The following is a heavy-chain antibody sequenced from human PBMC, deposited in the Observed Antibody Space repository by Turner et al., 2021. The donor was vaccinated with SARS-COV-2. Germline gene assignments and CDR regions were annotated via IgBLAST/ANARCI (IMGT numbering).Heavy chain of an antibody. J-gene: IGHJ3*02. D-gene: IGHD3-10*01. CDR1: GFTFSSYS. V-gene: IGHV3-21*01. CDR2: ISSSRTYI. Sequence: EVQLVESGGGLVKPGGSLRLSCAASGFTFSSYSMNWVRQAPGKGLEWVSSISSSRTYINYADSVKGRFTISRDNAKNSLYLQVNSLRAEDTAVYYCARDRGPFAEAAFDIWGQGTMVTISS. CDR3: ARDRGPFAEAAFDI.